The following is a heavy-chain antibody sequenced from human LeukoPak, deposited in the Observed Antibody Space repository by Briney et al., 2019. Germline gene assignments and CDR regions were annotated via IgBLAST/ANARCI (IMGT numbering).Heavy chain of an antibody. CDR2: ISGSGGST. CDR1: GFFFSSYA. CDR3: AKDYYDYLWGSYRDC. Sequence: GGSLRLSCAASGFFFSSYAMSWVRQAPGKGLEWVSAISGSGGSTYYADSVKGRFTISRDNSKNTLYLQMNSLRAEDTAVYYCAKDYYDYLWGSYRDCWGKGTLVTVSS. V-gene: IGHV3-23*01. J-gene: IGHJ4*02. D-gene: IGHD3-16*01.